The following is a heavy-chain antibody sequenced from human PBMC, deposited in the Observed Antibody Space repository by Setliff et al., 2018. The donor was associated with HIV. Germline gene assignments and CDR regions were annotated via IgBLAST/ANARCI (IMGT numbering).Heavy chain of an antibody. D-gene: IGHD1-26*01. V-gene: IGHV4-59*11. CDR2: ISHSGNT. J-gene: IGHJ5*02. CDR3: ARSTVGAGTSFP. Sequence: ETLSLTCTVSGDSINTHYWSWIRQAPGKGLEWIGCISHSGNTNFNPSLNSRVTISVDTSKNQFSLRLTSVTAADTAIYYCARSTVGAGTSFPWGRGILVTVSS. CDR1: GDSINTHY.